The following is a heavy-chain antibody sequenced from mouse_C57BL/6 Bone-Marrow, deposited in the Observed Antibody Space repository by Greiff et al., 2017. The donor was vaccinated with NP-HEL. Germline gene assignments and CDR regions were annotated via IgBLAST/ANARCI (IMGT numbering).Heavy chain of an antibody. Sequence: VQLQQSGTVLARPGASVKMSCKTSGYTFTSYWMHWVKQRPGQGLEWIGAIYPGNSDTSYNQKFKGKAKLTAVTSASTAYMELIRLTSEDAAVYYCTMGSTVVEYYFDDGSEGTTLTVSS. CDR1: GYTFTSYW. D-gene: IGHD1-1*01. J-gene: IGHJ2*01. CDR3: TMGSTVVEYYFDD. CDR2: IYPGNSDT. V-gene: IGHV1-5*01.